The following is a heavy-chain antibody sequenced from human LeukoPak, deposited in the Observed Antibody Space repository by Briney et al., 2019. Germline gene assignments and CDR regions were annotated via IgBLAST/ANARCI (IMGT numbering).Heavy chain of an antibody. Sequence: GESLKISCKGSEYNFTSYWIAWVRQMPGKGLEWMGIIYPGDSDTRYSPSFQGQVTISADKSISTAYLQWSSLKASDTAMYYCARQLASSGYPYWGQGTLVTVSS. D-gene: IGHD3-22*01. CDR3: ARQLASSGYPY. J-gene: IGHJ4*02. CDR1: EYNFTSYW. V-gene: IGHV5-51*01. CDR2: IYPGDSDT.